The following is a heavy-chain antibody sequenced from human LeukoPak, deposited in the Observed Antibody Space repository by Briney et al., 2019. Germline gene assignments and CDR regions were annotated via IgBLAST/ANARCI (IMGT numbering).Heavy chain of an antibody. J-gene: IGHJ3*02. D-gene: IGHD2-15*01. V-gene: IGHV3-23*05. CDR1: GFTFSSYD. CDR2: IYGNGHNT. Sequence: GGPLTLSCTASGFTFSSYDMSRARHAPGKGLEGVSQIYGNGHNTYYGDSVKGRFTVSRDNSKNALYLQMDSLRAEDTAVYHCALYCSGGRCYSMGGAFDIWGQGTVVTVSS. CDR3: ALYCSGGRCYSMGGAFDI.